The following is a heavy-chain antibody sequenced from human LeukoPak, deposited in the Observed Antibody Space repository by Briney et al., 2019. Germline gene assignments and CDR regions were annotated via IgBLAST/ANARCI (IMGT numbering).Heavy chain of an antibody. CDR1: GFTFGRHA. CDR3: ARELYYYGMDV. V-gene: IGHV3-23*01. Sequence: GGSLRLSCVASGFTFGRHAMNWVRQAPGKGLEWVSSVFDSGAPTYYADSVKGRFTISRDNSKNTLYLQMNSLRAEDTAVYYCARELYYYGMDVWGQGTTVTVSS. J-gene: IGHJ6*02. CDR2: VFDSGAPT.